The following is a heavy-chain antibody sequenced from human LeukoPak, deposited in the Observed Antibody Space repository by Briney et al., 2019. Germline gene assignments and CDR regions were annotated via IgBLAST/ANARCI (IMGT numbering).Heavy chain of an antibody. CDR2: IYYSGGT. D-gene: IGHD5-18*01. J-gene: IGHJ4*02. CDR1: GGSVSSYY. Sequence: PSETLSLTCTVSGGSVSSYYWSWIRQPPGKGLEWIGYIYYSGGTNYNPSLKSRVTISVDTSKNQFSLKLSPVTAADTAVYYCARLHDGYRYGADYWGQGTLVTAS. CDR3: ARLHDGYRYGADY. V-gene: IGHV4-59*08.